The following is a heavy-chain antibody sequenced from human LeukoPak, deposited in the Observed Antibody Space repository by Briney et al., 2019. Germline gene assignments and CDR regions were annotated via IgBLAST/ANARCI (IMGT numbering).Heavy chain of an antibody. CDR1: GSIFSQYS. CDR3: ARDAGNSGYGCDL. D-gene: IGHD5-12*01. V-gene: IGHV3-48*01. Sequence: GGSLRLSCAASGSIFSQYSMNWVRQAPGKGLEWVSHIRSSSETFYADSVKGRFTISRDNARNSLYLQMNNLRGEDTAIYYCARDAGNSGYGCDLWGQGTLVTVSS. J-gene: IGHJ5*02. CDR2: IRSSSET.